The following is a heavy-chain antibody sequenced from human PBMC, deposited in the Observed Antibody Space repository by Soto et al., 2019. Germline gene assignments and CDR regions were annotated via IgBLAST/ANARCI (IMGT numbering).Heavy chain of an antibody. Sequence: KISCKGPGYTFTSYWISWVRQLPGQGLEWMWRINARDCQTNYSPPFPGPVTISADQXXXTXXPXXTXLKXXDTXLYYCAIHDCGDYVDSFDNWGQGTLVTVSS. CDR2: INARDCQT. CDR3: AIHDCGDYVDSFDN. V-gene: IGHV5-10-1*01. CDR1: GYTFTSYW. D-gene: IGHD4-17*01. J-gene: IGHJ4*02.